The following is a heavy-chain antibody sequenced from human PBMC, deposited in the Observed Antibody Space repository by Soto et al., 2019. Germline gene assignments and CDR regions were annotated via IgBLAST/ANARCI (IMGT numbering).Heavy chain of an antibody. CDR2: IIPIFGTA. D-gene: IGHD5-18*01. CDR3: ARGFRASRGYSYGQTLYYFDY. Sequence: GASVKVSCKASGGTFSSYAISWVRQAPGHGLEWMGGIIPIFGTANYAQKFQGRVTITADESTSTAYMELSSLRSEDTAVYYCARGFRASRGYSYGQTLYYFDYWGQGTLVTVSS. V-gene: IGHV1-69*13. CDR1: GGTFSSYA. J-gene: IGHJ4*02.